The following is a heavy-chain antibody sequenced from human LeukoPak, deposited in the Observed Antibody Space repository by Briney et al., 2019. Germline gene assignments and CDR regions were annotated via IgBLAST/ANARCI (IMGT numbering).Heavy chain of an antibody. V-gene: IGHV4-39*01. CDR3: ARRYDFWSGYPYGMDV. D-gene: IGHD3-3*01. CDR1: GGSISSSSYY. Sequence: PSETLSLTCTVTGGSISSSSYYWGWIRQPPGNPLEWIGSIYYSGSTYYNPSLKSRVTISVDTSKNQFSLKLSSVTAADTAVYYCARRYDFWSGYPYGMDVWGQGTTVTVSS. J-gene: IGHJ6*02. CDR2: IYYSGST.